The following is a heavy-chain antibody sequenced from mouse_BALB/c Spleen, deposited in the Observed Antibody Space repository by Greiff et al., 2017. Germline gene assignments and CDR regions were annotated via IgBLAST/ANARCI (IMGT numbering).Heavy chain of an antibody. CDR3: ARQLLRPFDY. CDR2: IDPANGNT. J-gene: IGHJ2*01. CDR1: GFNIKDTY. D-gene: IGHD1-2*01. Sequence: VQLKESGAELVKPGASVKLSCTASGFNIKDTYMHWVKQRPEQGLEWIGRIDPANGNTKYDPKFQGKATITADTSSNTAYLQLSSLTSEDTAVYYCARQLLRPFDYWGQGTTLTVSS. V-gene: IGHV14-3*02.